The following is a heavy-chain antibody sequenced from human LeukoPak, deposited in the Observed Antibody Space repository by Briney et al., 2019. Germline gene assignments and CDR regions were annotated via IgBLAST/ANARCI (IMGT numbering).Heavy chain of an antibody. CDR3: AKDLVEAAAGLNWFDP. V-gene: IGHV3-23*01. D-gene: IGHD6-13*01. CDR2: ISGSGGST. J-gene: IGHJ5*02. Sequence: GGSLRLSCAASGFTFSSYAMSWVRQAPGKGLEWVSAISGSGGSTYYADSVKGRFTISRDNSKNTLYLQMNSLRAEDTAVYYCAKDLVEAAAGLNWFDPWGQGTLVTVSS. CDR1: GFTFSSYA.